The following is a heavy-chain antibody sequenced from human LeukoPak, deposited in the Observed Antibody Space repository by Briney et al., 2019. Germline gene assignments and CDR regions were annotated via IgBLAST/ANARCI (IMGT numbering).Heavy chain of an antibody. CDR3: SRGLSDVY. V-gene: IGHV4-34*01. J-gene: IGHJ4*02. Sequence: GSLRLSCAASGFTFSDYYMSWIRQPPGKGLEWIGEINHSGITNYNPSLKSRVTISIDTSKSQFSLKLNSVTAADTAVYYCSRGLSDVYWGQGTLVTVSS. CDR1: GFTFSDYY. CDR2: INHSGIT.